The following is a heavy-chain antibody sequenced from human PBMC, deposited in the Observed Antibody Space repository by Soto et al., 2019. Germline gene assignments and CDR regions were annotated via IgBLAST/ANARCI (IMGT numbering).Heavy chain of an antibody. Sequence: GGSLRLSSAASGFTFSNYWMHWVRQAPGKGLVWVSRINSDGSSTTYADSVKGRFTISRDNAKNTLSLQTNSLRAEDTAVYYCARGGPIVLMAWGQGTVVTVSS. D-gene: IGHD2-8*01. CDR3: ARGGPIVLMA. CDR1: GFTFSNYW. V-gene: IGHV3-74*01. CDR2: INSDGSST. J-gene: IGHJ5*02.